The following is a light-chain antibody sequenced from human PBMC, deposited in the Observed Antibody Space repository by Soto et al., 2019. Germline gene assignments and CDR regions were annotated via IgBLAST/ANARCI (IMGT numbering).Light chain of an antibody. CDR1: SGNSSYA. V-gene: IGLV4-69*01. CDR2: LNSDGSH. CDR3: QTWGTGPWV. Sequence: QSVLTQSPSASASLGASVKLTCSRSSGNSSYAIAWHQQQPEKGPRSLMKLNSDGSHSKGDGIPDRFSGSSSGAERYLTISSLQSEDEADYYCQTWGTGPWVFGGGTKLTVL. J-gene: IGLJ3*02.